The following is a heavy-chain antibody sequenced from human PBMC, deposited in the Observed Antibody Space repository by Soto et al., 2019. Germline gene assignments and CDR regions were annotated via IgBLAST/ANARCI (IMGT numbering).Heavy chain of an antibody. D-gene: IGHD3-10*01. CDR2: FSDSGST. V-gene: IGHV4-59*01. Sequence: PSETLSLTCTVSVDSISNYYWSWIRQPPGKGLEWIAYFSDSGSTNYNPSLKSRVTISVDTSKNQFSLNLSSVTAADTAVYYCASGFPYYYGSGSYFFFD. CDR1: VDSISNYY. CDR3: ASGFPYYYGSGSYFFFD. J-gene: IGHJ3*01.